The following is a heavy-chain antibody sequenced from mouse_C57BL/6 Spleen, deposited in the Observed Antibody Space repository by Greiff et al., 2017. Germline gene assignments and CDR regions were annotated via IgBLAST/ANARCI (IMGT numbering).Heavy chain of an antibody. CDR3: TTCPRGWDYFDY. D-gene: IGHD3-3*01. Sequence: EVQRVESGAELVRPGASVKLSCTASGFNIKDDYMHWVKQRPEQGLEWIGWIDPENGDTEYASKFQGKATITADTSSNTAYLQLGSLTSEDTAVYYCTTCPRGWDYFDYWGQGTTLTVSS. V-gene: IGHV14-4*01. CDR2: IDPENGDT. CDR1: GFNIKDDY. J-gene: IGHJ2*01.